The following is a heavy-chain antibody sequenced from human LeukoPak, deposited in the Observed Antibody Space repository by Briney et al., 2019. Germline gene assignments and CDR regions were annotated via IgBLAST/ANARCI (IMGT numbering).Heavy chain of an antibody. CDR2: INSDGSST. Sequence: PGGSLRLSCAASGFTFSSYWMRWVRQAPGKGLVWVSRINSDGSSTSYADSVKGRFTISRDNAKNTLYLQMNSLRAEDTAVYYCAREYRYYYDSSGYPNAIDAFDIWDQGTMVTVSS. V-gene: IGHV3-74*01. CDR3: AREYRYYYDSSGYPNAIDAFDI. J-gene: IGHJ3*02. CDR1: GFTFSSYW. D-gene: IGHD3-22*01.